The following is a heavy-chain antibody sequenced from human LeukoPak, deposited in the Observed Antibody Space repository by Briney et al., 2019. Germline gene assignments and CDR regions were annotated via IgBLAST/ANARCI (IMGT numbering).Heavy chain of an antibody. CDR3: ARVPVPAAIYYYMDV. J-gene: IGHJ6*03. D-gene: IGHD2-2*01. CDR2: IYYSGST. CDR1: GGSISSSSYY. Sequence: SETLSLTCTVSGGSISSSSYYWSWIRQPPGKGLEWIGYIYYSGSTNYNPSLKSRVTISVDTSKNQFSLKLSSVTAADTAVYYCARVPVPAAIYYYMDVWGKGTTVTVSS. V-gene: IGHV4-61*01.